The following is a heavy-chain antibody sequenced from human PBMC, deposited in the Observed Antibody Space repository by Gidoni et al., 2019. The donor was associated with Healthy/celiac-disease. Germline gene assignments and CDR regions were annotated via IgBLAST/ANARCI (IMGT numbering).Heavy chain of an antibody. CDR3: ARGFTYYYDSSGFERIDY. Sequence: EVQLVESGGGLVQPGGSLRLSCAASGFTFSSSWMHWVRQAPGKGLVWVSRINSDGSSTSYADSVKGRFTISRDNAKNTLYLQMSSLRAEDTAVYYCARGFTYYYDSSGFERIDYWGQGTLVTVSS. J-gene: IGHJ4*02. CDR2: INSDGSST. CDR1: GFTFSSSW. V-gene: IGHV3-74*01. D-gene: IGHD3-22*01.